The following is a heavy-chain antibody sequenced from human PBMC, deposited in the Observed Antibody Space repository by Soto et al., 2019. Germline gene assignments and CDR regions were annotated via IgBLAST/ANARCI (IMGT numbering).Heavy chain of an antibody. D-gene: IGHD2-2*01. CDR2: ISGSGGST. J-gene: IGHJ4*02. CDR1: GFTFSSYA. CDR3: AKDHPGKSTYIVVVPD. Sequence: GGSLRLSCAASGFTFSSYAMSWVRQAPGKGLEWVSAISGSGGSTYYADSVKGRFTISRDNSKNTLYLQMNSLRAEDTAVYYCAKDHPGKSTYIVVVPDWGQGTLVTVSS. V-gene: IGHV3-23*01.